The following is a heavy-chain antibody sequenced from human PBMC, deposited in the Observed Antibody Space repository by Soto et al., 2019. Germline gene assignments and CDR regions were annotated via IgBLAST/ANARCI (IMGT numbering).Heavy chain of an antibody. V-gene: IGHV1-69*06. CDR2: IIPIFGTA. CDR3: ARSHYGGVVVPAAVRFGWFDP. CDR1: GGTFSSYA. Sequence: SVKVSCKASGGTFSSYAISWVRQAPGQGLEWMGGIIPIFGTANYAQKFQGRVTITADKSTSTAYMELSSLRSEDTAVYYCARSHYGGVVVPAAVRFGWFDPWGQGTLVTVSS. D-gene: IGHD2-2*01. J-gene: IGHJ5*02.